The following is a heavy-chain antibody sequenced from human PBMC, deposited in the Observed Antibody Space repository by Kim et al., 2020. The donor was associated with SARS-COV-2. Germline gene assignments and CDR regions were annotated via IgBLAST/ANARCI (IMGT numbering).Heavy chain of an antibody. V-gene: IGHV1-2*02. J-gene: IGHJ4*02. Sequence: NNAQKVQGRVTMTRDTSISTAYMELSRLRSDDTAVYYCASPNYHHYYFDYWGQGTLVTVSS. CDR3: ASPNYHHYYFDY. D-gene: IGHD1-7*01.